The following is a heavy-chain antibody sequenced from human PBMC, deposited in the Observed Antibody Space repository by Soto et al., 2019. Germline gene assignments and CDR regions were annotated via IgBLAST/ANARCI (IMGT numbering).Heavy chain of an antibody. J-gene: IGHJ6*02. D-gene: IGHD3-10*01. Sequence: PGGSLRLSCAASGFTFSSYGMHWVRQAPGKGLEWVAVISYDGSNKYYADSVKGRFTISRDNSKNTLYLQMNSLRAEDTAVYYCAKGRAATMVRGVIIRTVWGQGTTVTVSS. CDR3: AKGRAATMVRGVIIRTV. CDR1: GFTFSSYG. V-gene: IGHV3-30*18. CDR2: ISYDGSNK.